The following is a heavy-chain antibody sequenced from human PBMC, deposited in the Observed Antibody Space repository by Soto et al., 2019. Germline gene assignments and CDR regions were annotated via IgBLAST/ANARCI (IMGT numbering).Heavy chain of an antibody. CDR2: ISWNSGSI. D-gene: IGHD3-3*01. V-gene: IGHV3-9*01. CDR1: GFTFDDYA. J-gene: IGHJ4*02. CDR3: AKATGDFWSAYYFDY. Sequence: PGGSLRLSCAASGFTFDDYAMHWVRQAPKKGLEWVSGISWNSGSIGYADSVKGRFTISRDNAKNSLYLQMNSLRAEDTALYYCAKATGDFWSAYYFDYWGQGTLVTVSS.